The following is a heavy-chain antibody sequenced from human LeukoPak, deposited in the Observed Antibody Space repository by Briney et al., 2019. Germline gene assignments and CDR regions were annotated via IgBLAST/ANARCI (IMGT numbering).Heavy chain of an antibody. CDR1: GYTFTSYD. CDR3: AKVDGYYDSSGYPTYYYYYYMDV. Sequence: ASVKVSCKASGYTFTSYDINWVRQATGQGLEWMGWINPNSGNTGYEQKFQGRVTMTRNTSISTAYMELSSLISEDTAVYYCAKVDGYYDSSGYPTYYYYYYMDVWGKGTTVTVSS. D-gene: IGHD3-22*01. V-gene: IGHV1-8*01. J-gene: IGHJ6*03. CDR2: INPNSGNT.